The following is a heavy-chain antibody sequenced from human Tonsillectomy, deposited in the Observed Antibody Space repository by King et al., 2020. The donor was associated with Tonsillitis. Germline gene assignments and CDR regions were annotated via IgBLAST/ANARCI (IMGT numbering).Heavy chain of an antibody. J-gene: IGHJ3*02. CDR1: GFTFSSYA. Sequence: VQLVESGGGVVQPGRSLRLSCADSGFTFSSYAMHWVRQAPGKGLDWVAIIWYDGGNKYYADSVKGRFTISRDNSKNTLYLQMNSLRAEDTAVYYCARGGVGYTGYDDAFDIWGQGTMVTVSS. V-gene: IGHV3-33*08. D-gene: IGHD5-12*01. CDR2: IWYDGGNK. CDR3: ARGGVGYTGYDDAFDI.